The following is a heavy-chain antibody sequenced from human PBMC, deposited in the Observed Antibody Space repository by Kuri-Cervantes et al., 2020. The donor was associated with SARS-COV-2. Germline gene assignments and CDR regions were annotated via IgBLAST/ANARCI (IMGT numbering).Heavy chain of an antibody. V-gene: IGHV2-70*11. J-gene: IGHJ4*02. CDR3: VRIRAATVIADY. CDR2: IDWDDDK. Sequence: SGPTLANPTQTLTLPFPFSGFSLTTSGMCVDWIRQPPGKALEWLARIDWDDDKYYKTSLNTRLSISKDTSKDQVVLTMTNMDPVDTATYYCVRIRAATVIADYWGQGTLVTVSS. D-gene: IGHD4-11*01. CDR1: GFSLTTSGMC.